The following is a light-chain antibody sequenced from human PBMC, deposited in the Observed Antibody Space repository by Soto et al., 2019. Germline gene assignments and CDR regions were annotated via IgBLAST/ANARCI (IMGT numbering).Light chain of an antibody. CDR3: SSYAGSSTLVV. J-gene: IGLJ2*01. CDR1: RSDIGAYNF. CDR2: DVS. Sequence: QPVLTQPASVSGSPGQSITISCTGTRSDIGAYNFVSWYQQHPGKAPKLMIYDVSIRPSGVSHRFSGSKSGYTASLTISGLQAEDEADYYCSSYAGSSTLVVFGGGTKVTVL. V-gene: IGLV2-14*01.